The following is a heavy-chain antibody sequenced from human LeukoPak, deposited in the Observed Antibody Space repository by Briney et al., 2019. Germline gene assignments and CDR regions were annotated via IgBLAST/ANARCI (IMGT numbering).Heavy chain of an antibody. CDR1: GGSISSYY. D-gene: IGHD6-13*01. J-gene: IGHJ5*02. CDR2: IYYSGST. V-gene: IGHV4-59*01. CDR3: ARGLPFIAAAGTSWFDP. Sequence: SETLSLTCTVSGGSISSYYWSWIRQPPGKGLEWIGYIYYSGSTNYNPSLKSRVTISVDTSKNQFSLKLSSVTAADTAVYYCARGLPFIAAAGTSWFDPWGQGTLVTVSS.